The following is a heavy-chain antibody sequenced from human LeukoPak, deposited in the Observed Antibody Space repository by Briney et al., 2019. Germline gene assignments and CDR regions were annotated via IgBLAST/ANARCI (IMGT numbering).Heavy chain of an antibody. CDR2: ISSDGSSS. CDR3: ARDRGGYYFDY. V-gene: IGHV3-74*01. D-gene: IGHD3-16*01. CDR1: GFTFSSYW. Sequence: GGSLRLSCAASGFTFSSYWMHWVRQAPGKGRVWVSRISSDGSSSTYADSVKGRFTISRDNAKNTLYLQMNSLRAEDTAVYYCARDRGGYYFDYWGQGTLVTVSS. J-gene: IGHJ4*02.